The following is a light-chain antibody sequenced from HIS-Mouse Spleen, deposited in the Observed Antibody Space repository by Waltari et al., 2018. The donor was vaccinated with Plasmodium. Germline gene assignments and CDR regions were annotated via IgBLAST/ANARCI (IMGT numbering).Light chain of an antibody. Sequence: DIQMTQSPSTLSASVGDRVTITCRASQSVSSWLPWYQQKPGKAPKLLIYKASSLESGVPSRVSGSVSGTEFTLTISSLQPYDFATYYCQQYNSYSLTFGGGTKVEIK. V-gene: IGKV1-5*03. CDR3: QQYNSYSLT. J-gene: IGKJ4*01. CDR1: QSVSSW. CDR2: KAS.